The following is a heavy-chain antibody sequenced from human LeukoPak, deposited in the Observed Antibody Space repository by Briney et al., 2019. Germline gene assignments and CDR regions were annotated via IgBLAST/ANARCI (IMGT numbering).Heavy chain of an antibody. CDR1: GYTFTSYG. CDR3: ARDLFGYCSSTSCYSHAFDI. J-gene: IGHJ3*02. V-gene: IGHV1-18*01. Sequence: APVKVSCKASGYTFTSYGISWVRQAPGQGLEWMGWISAYNGNTNYAQKLQGRVTMTTDTSTSTAYMELRSLRSDDTAVYYCARDLFGYCSSTSCYSHAFDIWGQGTMVTVSS. CDR2: ISAYNGNT. D-gene: IGHD2-2*02.